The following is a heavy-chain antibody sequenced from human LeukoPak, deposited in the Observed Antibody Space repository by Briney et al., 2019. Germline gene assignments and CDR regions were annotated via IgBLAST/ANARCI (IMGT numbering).Heavy chain of an antibody. J-gene: IGHJ4*02. D-gene: IGHD3-10*01. CDR2: IKQDGSEK. Sequence: GGSLRPPFGAPGFTLSNYWMSRVRQVPGKGLEWVANIKQDGSEKYYPDSVKGRFTISRDNAKNSLYLQMNSLRAEDTALYYCAKDGSYYGSGSYVATWGQGTLVTVSS. V-gene: IGHV3-7*03. CDR1: GFTLSNYW. CDR3: AKDGSYYGSGSYVAT.